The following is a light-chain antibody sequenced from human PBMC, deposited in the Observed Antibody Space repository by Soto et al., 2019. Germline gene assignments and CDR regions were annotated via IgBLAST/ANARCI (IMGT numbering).Light chain of an antibody. V-gene: IGKV1-8*01. CDR2: AAS. CDR3: QQYYSYPPYT. Sequence: AIRMTQSPSSLSASTGDRVTITCRASQGISSYLAWYQQKPGKAPKLLIYAASTLQSGVPSRFSGSGSGTDFTLTISCLQSEYFATYYCQQYYSYPPYTFGQGPSWRSN. J-gene: IGKJ2*01. CDR1: QGISSY.